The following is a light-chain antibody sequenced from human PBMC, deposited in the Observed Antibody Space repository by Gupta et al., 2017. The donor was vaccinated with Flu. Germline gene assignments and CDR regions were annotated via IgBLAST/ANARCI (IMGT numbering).Light chain of an antibody. CDR3: SSSTSSNTLYV. Sequence: ITITSTGTSSDVGDYNNVSWYQQHPGKAPKLMIYEVNNRPSGVSHRFSGSKSDNTASLTITGLQAEDEADYYYSSSTSSNTLYVFGTGTKVTVL. CDR2: EVN. V-gene: IGLV2-14*01. J-gene: IGLJ1*01. CDR1: SSDVGDYNN.